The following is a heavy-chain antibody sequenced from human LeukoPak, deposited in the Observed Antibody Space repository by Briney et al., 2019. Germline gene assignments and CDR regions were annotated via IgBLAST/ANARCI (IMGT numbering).Heavy chain of an antibody. V-gene: IGHV4-59*01. J-gene: IGHJ5*02. CDR1: GGSISNYY. CDR3: ARANSSSWYHGGWFDP. D-gene: IGHD6-13*01. Sequence: SETLSLTCTVSGGSISNYYWTWIRQPPGKGLEWIGYIYYSGYTKYNPSLMSRVTISLDTSKNQFSLKLSSVTAADTAVYYCARANSSSWYHGGWFDPWGQGTLVTVSS. CDR2: IYYSGYT.